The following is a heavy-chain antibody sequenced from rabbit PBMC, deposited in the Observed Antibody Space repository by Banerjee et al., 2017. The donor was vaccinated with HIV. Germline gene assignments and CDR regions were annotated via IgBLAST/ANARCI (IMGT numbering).Heavy chain of an antibody. V-gene: IGHV1S40*01. Sequence: QSLEESGGDLVKPGASLTLTCTASGFSLTNDYVMCWVRQAPGKGLEWIACIYVGSSGFTYYASWAKGRFTISKTSSTTVTLQMTSLTAADTATYFCARGEYSYVYDDYAYATKFNLWGPGTLVTVS. J-gene: IGHJ4*01. CDR3: ARGEYSYVYDDYAYATKFNL. CDR1: GFSLTNDYV. D-gene: IGHD6-1*01. CDR2: IYVGSSGFT.